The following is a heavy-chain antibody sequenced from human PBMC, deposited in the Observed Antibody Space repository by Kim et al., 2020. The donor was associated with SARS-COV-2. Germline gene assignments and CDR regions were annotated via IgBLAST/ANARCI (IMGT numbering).Heavy chain of an antibody. CDR2: T. CDR3: ARVADTVYFDY. D-gene: IGHD5-18*01. Sequence: TYSNPSLKSRVTISVDTSKNQFSLKLSSVTAADTAVYYCARVADTVYFDYWGQGTLVTVSS. V-gene: IGHV4-31*02. J-gene: IGHJ4*02.